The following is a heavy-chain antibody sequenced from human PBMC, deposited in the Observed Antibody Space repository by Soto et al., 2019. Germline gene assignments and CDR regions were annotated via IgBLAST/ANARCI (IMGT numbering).Heavy chain of an antibody. CDR1: GGSISSSSYY. Sequence: SETLSLTCTVSGGSISSSSYYWGWIRQPPGKGLEWIGSIYYSGSTYYNPSLKSRVTISVDTSKNQFSLKLSSVTAADTAVYYCARSSRDSSSWYDYWGQGTLVTVSS. D-gene: IGHD6-13*01. CDR2: IYYSGST. V-gene: IGHV4-39*01. CDR3: ARSSRDSSSWYDY. J-gene: IGHJ4*02.